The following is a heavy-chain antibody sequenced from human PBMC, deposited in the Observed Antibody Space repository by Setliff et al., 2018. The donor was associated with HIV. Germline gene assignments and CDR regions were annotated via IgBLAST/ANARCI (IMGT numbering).Heavy chain of an antibody. V-gene: IGHV4-38-2*01. D-gene: IGHD3-10*01. CDR3: ARGIRFGDLVPPYFDY. Sequence: PSETLSLTCAVSGYSIGSGSFWGWIRQPPGKGLEWIGYVYYTGTTYSNPSLKGRVSMSVDTSRNQFSLRLNSVTAADTSLYFCARGIRFGDLVPPYFDYWGQGISVTVSS. J-gene: IGHJ4*02. CDR1: GYSIGSGSF. CDR2: VYYTGTT.